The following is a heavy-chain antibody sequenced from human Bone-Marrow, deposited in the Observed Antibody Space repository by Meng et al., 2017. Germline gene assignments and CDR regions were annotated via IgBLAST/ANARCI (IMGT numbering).Heavy chain of an antibody. CDR1: GFTLSNFW. CDR3: VRDFGGNSDS. Sequence: VQLVESGGGAVQPGRSLRLSCAASGFTLSNFWMHWVRQAPGKGLVWVSRMNEDGNTINYAGSVWGRFTTSRDSARNTLYLQMDSLRAEDTAVYYCVRDFGGNSDSWGQGTLVTVSS. D-gene: IGHD2-15*01. V-gene: IGHV3-74*01. CDR2: MNEDGNTI. J-gene: IGHJ5*01.